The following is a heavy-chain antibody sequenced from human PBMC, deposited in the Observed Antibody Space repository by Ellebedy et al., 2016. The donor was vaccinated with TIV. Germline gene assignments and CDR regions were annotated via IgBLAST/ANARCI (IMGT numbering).Heavy chain of an antibody. J-gene: IGHJ6*02. CDR2: ISAYNGNT. Sequence: AASVKVSCKASGYTFTSYYMHWVRQAPGQGLEWMGWISAYNGNTNYAQKLQGRVTMTTDTSTSTAYMELSSLRSEDTAVYYCARDGDYLRKRMDYGMDVWGQGTTVTVSS. CDR1: GYTFTSYY. CDR3: ARDGDYLRKRMDYGMDV. D-gene: IGHD3-10*01. V-gene: IGHV1-18*04.